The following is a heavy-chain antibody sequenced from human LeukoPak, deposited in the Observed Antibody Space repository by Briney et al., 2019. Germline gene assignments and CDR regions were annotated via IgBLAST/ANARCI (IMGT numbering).Heavy chain of an antibody. J-gene: IGHJ5*02. CDR3: ARTGKQQLVRGWFDP. Sequence: PSETLSLTCTVSGGSISSYYWSWIRQPAGKGLEWIGRIYTSGSTNYNPSLKSRVTISVDTSKNQFSLKLSSVTAADTAVYYCARTGKQQLVRGWFDPWGQGTLVTVSA. CDR2: IYTSGST. V-gene: IGHV4-4*07. D-gene: IGHD6-13*01. CDR1: GGSISSYY.